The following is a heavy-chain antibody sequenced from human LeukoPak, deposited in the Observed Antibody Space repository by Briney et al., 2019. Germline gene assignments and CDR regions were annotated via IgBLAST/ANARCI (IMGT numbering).Heavy chain of an antibody. Sequence: GGSLRLPCAASGFTFSSYAMSWVRQAPGKGLEWVSAISDSGGSTYYADSVKGRFTISRDNSKNTLYLQMNSLRAEDTAVYYCAKGIGDWYFYFDYWGQGTLVTVSS. CDR1: GFTFSSYA. J-gene: IGHJ4*02. V-gene: IGHV3-23*01. CDR3: AKGIGDWYFYFDY. CDR2: ISDSGGST. D-gene: IGHD6-19*01.